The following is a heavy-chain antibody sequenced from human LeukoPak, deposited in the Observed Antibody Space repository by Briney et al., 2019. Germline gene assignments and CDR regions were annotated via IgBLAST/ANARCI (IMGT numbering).Heavy chain of an antibody. CDR2: ISWNSGSI. CDR3: AKLLGYYDSSGPDAFDI. CDR1: GFTFDDYA. Sequence: PGGSLRLSCAASGFTFDDYAMPWVRQAPGKGLEWVSGISWNSGSIGYADSVKGRFTISRDNAKNSLYLQMNSLRAEDTALYYCAKLLGYYDSSGPDAFDIWGQGTMVTVSS. D-gene: IGHD3-22*01. V-gene: IGHV3-9*01. J-gene: IGHJ3*02.